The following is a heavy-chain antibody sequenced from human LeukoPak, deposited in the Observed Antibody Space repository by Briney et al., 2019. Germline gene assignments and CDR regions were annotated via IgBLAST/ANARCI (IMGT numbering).Heavy chain of an antibody. CDR2: INHSGST. Sequence: PSETLSLTYAVYGGSFSGYYWSWIRQPPGKGLEWIGEINHSGSTNYNPSLKSRVTMSVDTSKNQFSLKLSSVTAADTAVYYCARESEEGYYFDYWGQGTLVTVSS. V-gene: IGHV4-34*01. CDR3: ARESEEGYYFDY. J-gene: IGHJ4*02. CDR1: GGSFSGYY.